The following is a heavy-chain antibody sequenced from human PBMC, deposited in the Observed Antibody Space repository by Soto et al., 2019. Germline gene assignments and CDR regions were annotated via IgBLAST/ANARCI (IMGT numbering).Heavy chain of an antibody. CDR3: ARDLWGYCGADCYPLDV. V-gene: IGHV4-59*01. Sequence: SETLSLTCTVSGGSISGYYWSWIRQPPGKGLEWIRYMYKTGSNVYNPSFKSRVNKSIDTAKNQISLKLKTVTTADTAVYYCARDLWGYCGADCYPLDVWGQGTTVT. CDR2: MYKTGSN. D-gene: IGHD2-21*02. J-gene: IGHJ6*02. CDR1: GGSISGYY.